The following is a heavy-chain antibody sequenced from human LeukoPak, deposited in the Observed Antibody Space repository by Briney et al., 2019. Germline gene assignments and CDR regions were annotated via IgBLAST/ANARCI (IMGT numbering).Heavy chain of an antibody. CDR3: AKDLSLYSSSASTFDS. D-gene: IGHD6-6*01. J-gene: IGHJ4*02. Sequence: GGSLRLSCAASGFTFSSYAMTWVRQAPGKGLEWVSTISHSGGDTYYADSVKGRFTLSRDNSKNTLYLQMNSLRAEDTALYYCAKDLSLYSSSASTFDSWGQGTLVTVS. V-gene: IGHV3-23*01. CDR2: ISHSGGDT. CDR1: GFTFSSYA.